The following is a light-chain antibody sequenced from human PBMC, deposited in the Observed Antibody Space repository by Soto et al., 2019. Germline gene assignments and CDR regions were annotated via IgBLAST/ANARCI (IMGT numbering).Light chain of an antibody. Sequence: IVLTQPPGTLSLSPGERATLSCRASQSLTSNYLAWYQQKPGQAPRLLIYGAPSRATGIPDRFSGSGPGTYFTLTLSRLEPEEFAVYYCQQYESSPPAYMFGQGTKFEIK. V-gene: IGKV3-20*01. CDR1: QSLTSNY. J-gene: IGKJ2*01. CDR2: GAP. CDR3: QQYESSPPAYM.